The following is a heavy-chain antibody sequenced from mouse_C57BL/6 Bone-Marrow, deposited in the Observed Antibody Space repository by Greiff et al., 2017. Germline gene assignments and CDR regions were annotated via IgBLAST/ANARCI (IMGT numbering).Heavy chain of an antibody. V-gene: IGHV7-1*01. J-gene: IGHJ4*01. CDR1: GFTFSDFY. CDR2: SRNKANDYTT. CDR3: ARDDYDERYYAMDY. D-gene: IGHD2-4*01. Sequence: EVQLVESGGGLVQSGRSLRLSCATSGFTFSDFYMEWVRQAPGKGLEWIAASRNKANDYTTEYSASVKGRFIVSRDTSQSILYLQMNALRAEDTAIYYCARDDYDERYYAMDYWGQGTSVTVSS.